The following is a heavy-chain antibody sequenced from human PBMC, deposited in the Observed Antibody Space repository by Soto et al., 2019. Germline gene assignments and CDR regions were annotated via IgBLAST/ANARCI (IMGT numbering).Heavy chain of an antibody. J-gene: IGHJ5*02. CDR2: IYPGDSDT. CDR3: ARLERYFDRTGYLNA. D-gene: IGHD3-9*01. CDR1: GYDFDITW. V-gene: IGHV5-51*01. Sequence: GESLKISCKGSGYDFDITWLAWVRQVPGKGLEWVGNIYPGDSDTRYSPSLEGQVTLSVDKSIKTAYLQWRSLKDSDTATYYCARLERYFDRTGYLNAWGQGTLVTVSS.